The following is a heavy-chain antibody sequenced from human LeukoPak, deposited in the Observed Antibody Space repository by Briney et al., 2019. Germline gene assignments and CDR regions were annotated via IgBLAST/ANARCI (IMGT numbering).Heavy chain of an antibody. Sequence: GASVKVSCKASGGTFSSYAISWVRQAPGQGLEWMGGIIPIFGTANYAQKFQGRVTITADESTSTAYMELSSLRSEDTAVYYCARDGGLDAFDIWGKGTMVSVSS. CDR2: IIPIFGTA. CDR3: ARDGGLDAFDI. D-gene: IGHD3-16*01. V-gene: IGHV1-69*13. CDR1: GGTFSSYA. J-gene: IGHJ3*02.